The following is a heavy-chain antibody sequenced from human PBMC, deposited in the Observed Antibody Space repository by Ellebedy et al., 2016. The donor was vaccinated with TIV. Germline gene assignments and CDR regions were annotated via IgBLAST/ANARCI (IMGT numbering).Heavy chain of an antibody. V-gene: IGHV3-33*06. CDR3: AKAFYDYGDYDDY. D-gene: IGHD4-17*01. Sequence: GESLKISXAASGFTFSSYGMHWVRQAPGKGLEWVAVIWYDGSNKYYADSVKGRFTISRDNSKNTLYLQMNSLRAEDTAVYYCAKAFYDYGDYDDYWGQGTLVTVSS. CDR2: IWYDGSNK. J-gene: IGHJ4*02. CDR1: GFTFSSYG.